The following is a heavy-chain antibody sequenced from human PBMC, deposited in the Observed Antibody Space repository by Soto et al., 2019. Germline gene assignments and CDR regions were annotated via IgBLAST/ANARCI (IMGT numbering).Heavy chain of an antibody. CDR1: GFTVRNYA. D-gene: IGHD2-2*02. J-gene: IGHJ6*02. CDR2: IDRSGGTS. V-gene: IGHV3-23*01. CDR3: ATGDRSDAGCYIHYYSDMDV. Sequence: GGSLRLSCAAAGFTVRNYAMGWVRQTPGKXVEGGSAIDRSGGTSYYADSVKGRFTISRDNAKNTLYLQMNSLRADDTAVDYCATGDRSDAGCYIHYYSDMDVWGHGTTVTVSS.